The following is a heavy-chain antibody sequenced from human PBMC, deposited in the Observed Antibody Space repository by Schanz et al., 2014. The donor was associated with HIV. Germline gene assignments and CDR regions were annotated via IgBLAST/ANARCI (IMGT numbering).Heavy chain of an antibody. CDR3: AKMARSVAANTNFDY. J-gene: IGHJ4*02. CDR2: VIGSGVST. D-gene: IGHD6-19*01. CDR1: GFTFSIYG. Sequence: VQLVESGGGVVQPGGSLRLSCAASGFTFSIYGIHWVRQAPGRGLEWVSTVIGSGVSTFYAGSVKGRFAISRDKSKNTLYLQMNSLRVEDTAVYYCAKMARSVAANTNFDYWGQGTLVTVSS. V-gene: IGHV3-23*04.